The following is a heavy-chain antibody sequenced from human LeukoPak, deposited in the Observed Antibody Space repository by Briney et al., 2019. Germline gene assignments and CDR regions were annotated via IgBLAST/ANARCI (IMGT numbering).Heavy chain of an antibody. V-gene: IGHV4-34*01. CDR1: GGSFSGYY. CDR2: TNHSGST. Sequence: SETLSLTCAVYGGSFSGYYWSWIRQPPGKGLEWIGETNHSGSTNYNPSLKSRVTISVDTSKNQFSLKLSSVTAADTAVYYCARGSAHNWNDAEEDLFDPWGQGTLVTVSS. CDR3: ARGSAHNWNDAEEDLFDP. D-gene: IGHD1-1*01. J-gene: IGHJ5*02.